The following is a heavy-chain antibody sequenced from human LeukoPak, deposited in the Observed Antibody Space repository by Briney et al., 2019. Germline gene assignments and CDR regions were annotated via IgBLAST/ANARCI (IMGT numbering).Heavy chain of an antibody. V-gene: IGHV3-66*01. CDR2: IYSGGST. CDR3: ARSRDYARYDY. D-gene: IGHD3-16*01. CDR1: GFTFSDYY. J-gene: IGHJ4*02. Sequence: GGSLRLSCVASGFTFSDYYMSWIRQAPGKGLEWVSVIYSGGSTYYADSVKGRFTISRDNSKNTLYLQMNSLRAEDTAVYYCARSRDYARYDYWGQGTLVTVSS.